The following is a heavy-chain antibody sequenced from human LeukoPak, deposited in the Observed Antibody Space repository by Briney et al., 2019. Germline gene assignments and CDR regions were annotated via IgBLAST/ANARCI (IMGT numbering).Heavy chain of an antibody. CDR2: NSGST. Sequence: SETLSLTCTVSGDSLSSYFWCWIRQPPGKGLEWIGYNSGSTNYNASLKSRVTILLVRSKNQFSLNLSSVTAADTAVYYCARGRGYGGNYLRSFDIWGQGTMVTVSS. D-gene: IGHD1-26*01. CDR3: ARGRGYGGNYLRSFDI. J-gene: IGHJ3*02. V-gene: IGHV4-59*08. CDR1: GDSLSSYF.